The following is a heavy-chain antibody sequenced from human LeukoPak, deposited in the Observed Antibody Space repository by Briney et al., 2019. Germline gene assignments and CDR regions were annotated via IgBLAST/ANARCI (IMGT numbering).Heavy chain of an antibody. V-gene: IGHV4-61*05. Sequence: SETLSLTCTVSGGSISSSSYYWSWIRQPPGKGLEWIGYIYYSGSTNYNPSLKSRVTISVDTSKNQFSLKLSSVTAADTAVYYCATRGPTYYYYYYMTSGAKGPRSPSP. J-gene: IGHJ6*03. D-gene: IGHD3-10*01. CDR3: ATRGPTYYYYYYMTS. CDR1: GGSISSSSYY. CDR2: IYYSGST.